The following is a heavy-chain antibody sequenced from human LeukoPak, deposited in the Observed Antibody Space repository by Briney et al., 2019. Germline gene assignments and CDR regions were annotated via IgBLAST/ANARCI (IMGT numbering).Heavy chain of an antibody. CDR2: INPNSGGT. J-gene: IGHJ5*02. CDR3: ARSSSGWGNWFDP. D-gene: IGHD6-19*01. Sequence: ASVKVSCKASGYTFTSYGISWVRQAPGQGLEWMGWINPNSGGTNYAQKFQGRVTMTRDTSISTAYMELSRLRSDDTAVYYCARSSSGWGNWFDPWGQGTLVTVSS. CDR1: GYTFTSYG. V-gene: IGHV1-2*02.